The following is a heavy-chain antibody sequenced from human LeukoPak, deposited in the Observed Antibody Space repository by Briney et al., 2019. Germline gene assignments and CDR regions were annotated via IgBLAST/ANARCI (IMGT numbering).Heavy chain of an antibody. Sequence: PGGSLRLSCAASGFTFSSYSMNWVRQAPGKGLEWVSSISSSSSYIYYADSVKGRFTISRDNVKNSLYLQMNSLRAEDTAVYYCARCSRILTDYFDYWGQGTLVTVSS. J-gene: IGHJ4*02. D-gene: IGHD3-9*01. CDR3: ARCSRILTDYFDY. V-gene: IGHV3-21*01. CDR2: ISSSSSYI. CDR1: GFTFSSYS.